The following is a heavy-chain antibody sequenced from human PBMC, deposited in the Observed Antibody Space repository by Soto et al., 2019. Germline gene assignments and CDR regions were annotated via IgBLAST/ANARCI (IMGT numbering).Heavy chain of an antibody. CDR3: ARVGISSSSATDYYYYGMDV. Sequence: GASVKVSCKASGYTFTSYGISWVRQAPGQGLEWMGGISAYNGNTNYAQKLQGRVTMTTDTSTSTAYMELRSLRSDDTAVYYCARVGISSSSATDYYYYGMDVWGQGTTVTV. CDR1: GYTFTSYG. CDR2: ISAYNGNT. J-gene: IGHJ6*02. V-gene: IGHV1-18*01. D-gene: IGHD6-6*01.